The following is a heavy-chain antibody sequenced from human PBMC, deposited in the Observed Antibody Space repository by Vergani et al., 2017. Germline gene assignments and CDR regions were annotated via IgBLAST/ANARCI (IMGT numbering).Heavy chain of an antibody. Sequence: VQLVQSGAEVKKPGASVKVSCKASGYTFTSYYMHWVRQAPGQGLEWMGIINPSGGSTSYAQKFQGRVTMTRDTSTSTVYMELSSLRSEDTAVYYCASLIGYCSSTSCYPYYYGMDVWGQGTTVTVSS. CDR1: GYTFTSYY. V-gene: IGHV1-46*01. CDR2: INPSGGST. D-gene: IGHD2-2*01. CDR3: ASLIGYCSSTSCYPYYYGMDV. J-gene: IGHJ6*02.